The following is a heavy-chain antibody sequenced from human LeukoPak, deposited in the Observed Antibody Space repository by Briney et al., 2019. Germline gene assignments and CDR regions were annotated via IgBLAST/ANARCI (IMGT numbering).Heavy chain of an antibody. V-gene: IGHV1-69*06. Sequence: ASVKVSCKGSGGTFRTYGISWVRQAPGQGLDWMGGIIPLFGTANYAQKFQGRVTITADKSTSTAYMELSSLRSEDTAVYYCASPLGSGRHDAFDIWGQGTMVTVSS. CDR2: IIPLFGTA. D-gene: IGHD3-10*01. CDR3: ASPLGSGRHDAFDI. CDR1: GGTFRTYG. J-gene: IGHJ3*02.